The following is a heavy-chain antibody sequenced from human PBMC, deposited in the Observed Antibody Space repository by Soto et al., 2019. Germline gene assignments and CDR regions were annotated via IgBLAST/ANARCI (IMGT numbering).Heavy chain of an antibody. J-gene: IGHJ4*02. CDR3: AQTASLAARPPFDY. Sequence: QVQLVQSGAEVRKPGSSVIVSCKASGGSFSSYAISWVRQAPGQGLEWIGGIIPIIRIPKYAQNLHGRVTITADESTTTAYMELRSLTSDDTALYYCAQTASLAARPPFDYWGQGTLVTVSS. CDR2: IIPIIRIP. CDR1: GGSFSSYA. D-gene: IGHD6-6*01. V-gene: IGHV1-69*01.